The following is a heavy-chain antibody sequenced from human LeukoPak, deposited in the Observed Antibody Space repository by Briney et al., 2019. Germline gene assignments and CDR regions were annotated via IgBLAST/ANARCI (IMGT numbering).Heavy chain of an antibody. CDR3: AKSPFGDYVPYMDV. CDR1: AFTFSSYA. Sequence: GGSLRLSCAASAFTFSSYAMSWVRQAPGKGLEWVSAISGSGGSTYYADSVKGRFTISRDNSKNTLYLQMDSLRAEDTAVYYCAKSPFGDYVPYMDVWGKGTTVTVSS. CDR2: ISGSGGST. V-gene: IGHV3-23*01. J-gene: IGHJ6*03. D-gene: IGHD4-17*01.